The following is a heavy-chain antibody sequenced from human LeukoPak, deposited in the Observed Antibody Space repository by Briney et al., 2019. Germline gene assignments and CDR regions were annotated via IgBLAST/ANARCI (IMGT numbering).Heavy chain of an antibody. CDR3: ARGVSIAARLWWFDP. CDR2: IYYSGST. CDR1: GGSISRSSYY. J-gene: IGHJ5*02. V-gene: IGHV4-39*01. Sequence: SETLSFTCTVSGGSISRSSYYWGWIRQPPGKGLEWFGSIYYSGSTYYNPSLKSRVTISGDTSKNQFSLKLSSVTAADTAVYYCARGVSIAARLWWFDPWGQGTLVTVSS. D-gene: IGHD6-6*01.